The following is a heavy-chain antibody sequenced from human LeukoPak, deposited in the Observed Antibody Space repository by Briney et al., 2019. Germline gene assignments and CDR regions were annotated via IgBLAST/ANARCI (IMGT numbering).Heavy chain of an antibody. Sequence: GGSLRLSCAASGFTFSTYWMSWVRQAPGKGLEWVANIKLDGSEKSYVDSVKGRFTISRDNAKNSLYLQMNGLRAEDTAVYYCARDGRYCSGGSCYSTAGAFDIWGQGTMVAVSS. CDR3: ARDGRYCSGGSCYSTAGAFDI. CDR2: IKLDGSEK. V-gene: IGHV3-7*01. J-gene: IGHJ3*02. D-gene: IGHD2-15*01. CDR1: GFTFSTYW.